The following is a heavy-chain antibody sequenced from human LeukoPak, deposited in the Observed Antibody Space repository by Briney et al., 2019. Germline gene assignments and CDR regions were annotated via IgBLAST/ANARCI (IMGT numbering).Heavy chain of an antibody. CDR3: ARTGPIAVAGRRGETEYFQH. CDR2: IIPIFGTA. Sequence: SVKVSCKASGGTFSSYAISWVRQAPGQGLEWMGGIIPIFGTANYAQKFQGRITITADKSTSTAYMEMSSLRSEDTAVYYCARTGPIAVAGRRGETEYFQHWGQGTLVTVSS. CDR1: GGTFSSYA. D-gene: IGHD6-19*01. J-gene: IGHJ1*01. V-gene: IGHV1-69*06.